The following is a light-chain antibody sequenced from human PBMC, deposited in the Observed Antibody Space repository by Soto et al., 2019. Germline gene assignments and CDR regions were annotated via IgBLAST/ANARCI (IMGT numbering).Light chain of an antibody. CDR3: QQAKTFPPT. CDR2: DAS. Sequence: DIQLTQSPSTLSAAVGDSVTITCRASQNIRNLLAWYQQKPGKAPKPLIYDASTLKTGVPSRFSGSGSGTEFTLTISSVQPEDFATYYCQQAKTFPPTFGRGTRLEI. V-gene: IGKV1-5*01. CDR1: QNIRNL. J-gene: IGKJ5*01.